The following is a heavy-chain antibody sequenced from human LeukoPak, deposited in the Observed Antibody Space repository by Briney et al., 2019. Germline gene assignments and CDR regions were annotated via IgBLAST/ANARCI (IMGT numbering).Heavy chain of an antibody. J-gene: IGHJ5*02. V-gene: IGHV3-30*18. CDR2: ISYDGSNK. CDR1: GFTFSSYG. Sequence: GRSLRLSCAASGFTFSSYGMHWVRQAPGKGLEWVAVISYDGSNKYYADSVKGRFTIPRDNSKNTLYLQMNSLRAEDTAVYYCAKGPDAFYDSSGYYFNWFDPWGQGTLVTVSS. D-gene: IGHD3-22*01. CDR3: AKGPDAFYDSSGYYFNWFDP.